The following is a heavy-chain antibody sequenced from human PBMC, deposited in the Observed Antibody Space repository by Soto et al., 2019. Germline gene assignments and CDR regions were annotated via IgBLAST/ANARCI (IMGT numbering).Heavy chain of an antibody. J-gene: IGHJ4*02. D-gene: IGHD3-9*01. CDR3: AKDETLNYDILTGYYRPGFDY. CDR2: ISGSGGST. V-gene: IGHV3-23*01. Sequence: GGSLILSCAASGFTFSSYAMSWVRQAPGKGLEWVSAISGSGGSTYYADSVKGRFTISRDNSKNTLYLQMNSLRAEDTAVYYCAKDETLNYDILTGYYRPGFDYWGQGTLVTVSS. CDR1: GFTFSSYA.